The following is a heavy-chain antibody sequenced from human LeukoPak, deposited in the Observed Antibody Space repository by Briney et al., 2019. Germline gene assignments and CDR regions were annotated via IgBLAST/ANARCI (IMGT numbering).Heavy chain of an antibody. CDR1: GYTFTGYY. CDR3: ARRVYYGSERFDP. CDR2: INPNSGGT. J-gene: IGHJ5*02. V-gene: IGHV1-2*02. Sequence: GSSVKVSCKASGYTFTGYYMHWVRQAPGQGLEWMGWINPNSGGTNYAQKFQGRVTMTRDTSISTAYMELSRLRSDDTAVYYCARRVYYGSERFDPWGQGTLVTVSS. D-gene: IGHD3-10*01.